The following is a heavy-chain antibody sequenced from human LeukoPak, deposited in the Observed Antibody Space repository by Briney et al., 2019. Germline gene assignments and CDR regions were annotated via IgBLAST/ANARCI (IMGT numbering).Heavy chain of an antibody. V-gene: IGHV3-20*04. CDR3: ARKGRLKLLPDPFYYYYYYMDV. CDR1: GFTFSSYW. J-gene: IGHJ6*03. CDR2: INWNGGST. Sequence: GGSLRLSCAASGFTFSSYWMHWVRQAPGKGLEWVSGINWNGGSTGYADSVKGRFTISRDNAKNSLYLQMNSLRAEDTALYYCARKGRLKLLPDPFYYYYYYMDVWGKGTTVTVSS. D-gene: IGHD1-7*01.